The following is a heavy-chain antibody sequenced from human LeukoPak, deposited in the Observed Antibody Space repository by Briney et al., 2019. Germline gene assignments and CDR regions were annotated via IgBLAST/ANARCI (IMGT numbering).Heavy chain of an antibody. CDR3: ARGTVIVGDRPEYFQH. D-gene: IGHD3-22*01. Sequence: SVKVSCKASGGTFSSYAISWVRQAPGQGLEWMGRIIPILGIANYAQKFQGRVTITADKSTSTAYMELSSLRSEDTAVYYCARGTVIVGDRPEYFQHWGQGTLVTVSS. CDR2: IIPILGIA. V-gene: IGHV1-69*04. J-gene: IGHJ1*01. CDR1: GGTFSSYA.